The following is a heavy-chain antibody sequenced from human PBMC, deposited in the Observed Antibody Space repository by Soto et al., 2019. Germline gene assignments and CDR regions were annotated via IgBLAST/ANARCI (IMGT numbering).Heavy chain of an antibody. V-gene: IGHV3-72*01. CDR2: TKHRPENFAT. J-gene: IGHJ4*02. D-gene: IGHD6-13*01. CDR1: GFTLSDHY. CDR3: STWMSAVGY. Sequence: EVQLVESGGGLVQPGGSLRLSCAASGFTLSDHYMDWVRQAPGKGLEWVGRTKHRPENFATQYAASVEGRFTISRDDSKNLLYLQMNSLKTEDTAVYYCSTWMSAVGYWGQGTLVTVAS.